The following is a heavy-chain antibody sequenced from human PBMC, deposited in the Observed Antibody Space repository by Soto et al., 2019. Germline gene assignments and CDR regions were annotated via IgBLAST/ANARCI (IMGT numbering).Heavy chain of an antibody. CDR3: VRNLASGGTYYFDY. V-gene: IGHV3-72*01. J-gene: IGHJ4*02. CDR1: GFTFSDRY. D-gene: IGHD2-15*01. Sequence: GSLRLSCAASGFTFSDRYMDWVRQAPGKGLEWIGRVRNKANSYTTEYAASVRGRFTVSRDDSKNSLYLQMNSLKTEDTAMYYCVRNLASGGTYYFDYWGQGTLVTVSS. CDR2: VRNKANSYTT.